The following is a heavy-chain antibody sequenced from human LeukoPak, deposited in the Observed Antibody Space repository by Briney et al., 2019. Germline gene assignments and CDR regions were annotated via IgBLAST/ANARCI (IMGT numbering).Heavy chain of an antibody. D-gene: IGHD3-9*01. J-gene: IGHJ4*02. CDR3: ARGNGYFDWLLSEGYFDY. V-gene: IGHV4-31*03. CDR2: IYYSGST. CDR1: GGSISSGGYY. Sequence: SETLSLTCTVSGGSISSGGYYWSWIRQHPGEGLEWIGYIYYSGSTYYNPSLKSRVTISVDTSKNQFSLKLSSVTAADTAVYYCARGNGYFDWLLSEGYFDYWGQGTLVTVSS.